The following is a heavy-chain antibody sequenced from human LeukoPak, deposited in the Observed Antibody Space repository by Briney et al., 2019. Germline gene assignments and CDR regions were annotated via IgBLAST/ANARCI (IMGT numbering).Heavy chain of an antibody. J-gene: IGHJ3*02. CDR2: IYSGDST. Sequence: GGSLRLSCAASGFIVSSNYMSWVRQAPGRGLEWVSVIYSGDSTYYADSVKGRFTISRHNSKNTLYLQMNSLRAEDTAVYYCARRISGASYAFDIWGQGTMVTVSS. V-gene: IGHV3-53*04. CDR3: ARRISGASYAFDI. CDR1: GFIVSSNY.